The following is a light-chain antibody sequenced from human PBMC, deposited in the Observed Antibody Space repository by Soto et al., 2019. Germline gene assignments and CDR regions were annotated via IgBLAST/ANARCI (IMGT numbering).Light chain of an antibody. CDR2: DLS. CDR1: SSDIGRYNY. Sequence: QSVLTQPPSASGSPGQSVTISCTGTSSDIGRYNYVSWYQQRPGKAPKLMIYDLSQRPSGGPDRFSGSKSGNTASLTVSGLQTEDEADYYCSSYTGRNTYFFGTGTKLTVL. CDR3: SSYTGRNTYF. J-gene: IGLJ1*01. V-gene: IGLV2-8*01.